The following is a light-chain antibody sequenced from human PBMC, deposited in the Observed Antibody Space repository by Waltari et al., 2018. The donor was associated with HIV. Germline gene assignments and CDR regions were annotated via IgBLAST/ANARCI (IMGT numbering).Light chain of an antibody. V-gene: IGLV3-25*03. CDR3: QVADSSGTYV. Sequence: SSDLTQPPSVSVSTGQTATLTRSGDALSKRSVHWYQQKPGQAPGMVIYRGNERRSGIPERFSGASSETTVTLSIRGVQAEDEADYYCQVADSSGTYVFGTGTKVTVL. CDR2: RGN. J-gene: IGLJ1*01. CDR1: ALSKRS.